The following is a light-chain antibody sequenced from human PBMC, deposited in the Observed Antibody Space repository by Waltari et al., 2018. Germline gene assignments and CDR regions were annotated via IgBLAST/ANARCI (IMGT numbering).Light chain of an antibody. CDR2: WAS. J-gene: IGKJ2*01. CDR3: QQYFDSLS. CDR1: QSVFHSSNSKSY. Sequence: DIVMTQSPDSLAVSLGERATFNCTSSQSVFHSSNSKSYLAWYQQKPGQPPKMIIYWASNRESGVPDRCSGSGSGTDFTLTISSLQAEDVAVYYCQQYFDSLSFGQGTKLEIK. V-gene: IGKV4-1*01.